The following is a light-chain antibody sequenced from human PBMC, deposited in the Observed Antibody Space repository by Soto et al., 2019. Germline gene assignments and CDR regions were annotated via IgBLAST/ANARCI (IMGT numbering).Light chain of an antibody. V-gene: IGKV3-15*01. CDR2: GAS. CDR1: QSVSSN. J-gene: IGKJ2*01. Sequence: EIVMTQSPATLSVSPGERATLSCRASQSVSSNLAWYQQKPGQAPRLLIYGASTRATGIPARFSGSGSGTEFTLTISSLQSADFAVYYCQQYNNWPSYTFGQGTKLDIK. CDR3: QQYNNWPSYT.